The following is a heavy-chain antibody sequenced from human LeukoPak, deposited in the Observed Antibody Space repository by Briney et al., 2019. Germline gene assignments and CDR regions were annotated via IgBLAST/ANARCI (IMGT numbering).Heavy chain of an antibody. D-gene: IGHD6-13*01. V-gene: IGHV3-7*03. CDR1: GFTFRNYW. Sequence: GGSLRLSCAASGFTFRNYWMSWVRQVPGKGLEWVVNINEGGSEKNYVDSVKGRFTASRDNAQNSLYLQMSSLRVEDTAVYYCARHPNSNWDYWGQGTLVTVSS. CDR2: INEGGSEK. J-gene: IGHJ4*02. CDR3: ARHPNSNWDY.